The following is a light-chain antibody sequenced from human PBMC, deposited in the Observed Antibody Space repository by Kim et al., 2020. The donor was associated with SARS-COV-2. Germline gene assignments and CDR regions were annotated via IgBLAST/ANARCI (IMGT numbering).Light chain of an antibody. Sequence: SASVGDRVTITCRASQSFSNYLNWYQQKPGKAPKLLIYAASSLQRGVPSRFSGSGSGTVFTLTISSLQREDFATYYCQQSYRTPYTSGQGTKLEI. CDR2: AAS. J-gene: IGKJ2*01. V-gene: IGKV1-39*01. CDR1: QSFSNY. CDR3: QQSYRTPYT.